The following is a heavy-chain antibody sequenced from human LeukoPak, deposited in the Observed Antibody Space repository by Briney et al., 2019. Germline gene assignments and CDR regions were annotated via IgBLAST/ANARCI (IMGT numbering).Heavy chain of an antibody. J-gene: IGHJ4*02. Sequence: PGGSLRLSCAASGFTFSSYAMRWVRPAPGKGLGWVAVISYDGSNKYYADSVKGRFTISRDNSKNTLYLQMNSLRAEDTAVYYCAKSTLGYCSSTSCPRVDYWGQGTLVTVSS. CDR3: AKSTLGYCSSTSCPRVDY. CDR1: GFTFSSYA. D-gene: IGHD2-2*01. CDR2: ISYDGSNK. V-gene: IGHV3-30-3*02.